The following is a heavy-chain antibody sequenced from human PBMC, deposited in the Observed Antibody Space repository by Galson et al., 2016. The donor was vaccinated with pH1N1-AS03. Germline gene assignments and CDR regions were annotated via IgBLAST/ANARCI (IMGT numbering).Heavy chain of an antibody. D-gene: IGHD3-10*01. CDR3: VRDLHRASPGKSFDF. J-gene: IGHJ4*02. V-gene: IGHV3-7*01. Sequence: SLRLSCAASGFTFSTYWVSWVRQAPGKGLEWVANMNQDESEKYYVGSVKGRFTIFRDNAKNSLYLQMNSLRAEDTALYYCVRDLHRASPGKSFDFWGQGTLVTVSS. CDR1: GFTFSTYW. CDR2: MNQDESEK.